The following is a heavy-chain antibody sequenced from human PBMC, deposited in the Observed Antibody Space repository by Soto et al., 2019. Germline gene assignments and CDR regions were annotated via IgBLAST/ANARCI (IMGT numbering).Heavy chain of an antibody. CDR3: ARYGYGDYEN. Sequence: EVQLVESGGGLVQPGGSLRLSCEASGFTFSSSWMHWVRQPPGKGLVWVSGINSNGTTTTYADSVKGRFTISRDNAKNTVYLQMNSLRAEDTAVYYCARYGYGDYENWGQGTLVTVSS. V-gene: IGHV3-74*01. D-gene: IGHD5-12*01. J-gene: IGHJ4*02. CDR1: GFTFSSSW. CDR2: INSNGTTT.